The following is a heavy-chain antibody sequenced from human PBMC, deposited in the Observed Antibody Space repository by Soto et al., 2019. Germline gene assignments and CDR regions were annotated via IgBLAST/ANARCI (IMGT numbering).Heavy chain of an antibody. D-gene: IGHD1-1*01. CDR1: GFTFGGYG. J-gene: IGHJ4*02. CDR2: ISYDGNNK. V-gene: IGHV3-30*18. CDR3: AKERPRHFDY. Sequence: GGSLRLSCAASGFTFGGYGMHWVRQAPGKGLEWVAVISYDGNNKYYADSVKGRLTISRDNSKNMVSLQMNSLRAEDTAVYYCAKERPRHFDYWGQGIPVTVSS.